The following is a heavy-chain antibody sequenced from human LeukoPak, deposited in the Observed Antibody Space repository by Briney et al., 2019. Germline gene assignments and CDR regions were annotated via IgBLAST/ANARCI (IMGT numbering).Heavy chain of an antibody. CDR2: ISAKNGDT. CDR3: ARDVPATTPFDY. CDR1: GYTFTSHS. J-gene: IGHJ4*02. Sequence: ASVKVSCKASGYTFTSHSISWVRQAPGQGLEWMGWISAKNGDTNYIQKFRGRVTMTTDTSTSTAYMELWSLRSDDTAVYYCARDVPATTPFDYWGQGTLVTVSS. D-gene: IGHD1-7*01. V-gene: IGHV1-18*01.